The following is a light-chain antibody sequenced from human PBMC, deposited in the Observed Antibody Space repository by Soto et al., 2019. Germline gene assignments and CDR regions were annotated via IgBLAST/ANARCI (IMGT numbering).Light chain of an antibody. J-gene: IGKJ1*01. V-gene: IGKV3-20*01. Sequence: DIVLKQSPVTLSLSPAERATLSCRASQSVSNNYLAWYQQKPGQAPRLLIYGASNRATGIPDRFSGSGSGTDFTLTISRLEPEDFAVYYCQQYGSSGTFGQGTKVDIK. CDR2: GAS. CDR3: QQYGSSGT. CDR1: QSVSNNY.